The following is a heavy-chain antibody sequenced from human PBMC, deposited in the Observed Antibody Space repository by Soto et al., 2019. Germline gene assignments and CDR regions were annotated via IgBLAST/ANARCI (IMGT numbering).Heavy chain of an antibody. J-gene: IGHJ6*02. V-gene: IGHV1-46*01. Sequence: ASVKVSCKASGYTFTSYYMHWVRQAPGQGLEWMGIINPSGGSTSYAQKFQGRVTMTRDTSTSTVYMELSSLRSEDTAVYYCARDRLDTAMEHYYYGMDVWGQGTTVTVS. CDR1: GYTFTSYY. D-gene: IGHD5-18*01. CDR2: INPSGGST. CDR3: ARDRLDTAMEHYYYGMDV.